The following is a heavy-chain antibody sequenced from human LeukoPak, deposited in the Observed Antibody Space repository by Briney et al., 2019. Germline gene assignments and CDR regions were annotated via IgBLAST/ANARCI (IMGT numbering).Heavy chain of an antibody. CDR3: ARGDGYNYDVDS. Sequence: GASVKVSCKASGYTSFNYGVTWVRQAPGQGLEWMGYISAYDGHTHYAQRLQGRVTMTTDTSTTTAYMDLTSLRSDDTAMYYCARGDGYNYDVDSWGQGTLVTVSS. CDR1: GYTSFNYG. D-gene: IGHD5-24*01. J-gene: IGHJ4*02. CDR2: ISAYDGHT. V-gene: IGHV1-18*01.